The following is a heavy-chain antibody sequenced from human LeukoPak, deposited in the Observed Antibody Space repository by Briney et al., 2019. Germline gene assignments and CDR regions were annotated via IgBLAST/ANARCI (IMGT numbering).Heavy chain of an antibody. Sequence: AASVKVSCKASGYTFTGYYMHWVRQAPGQGLEWMGWINPNSGGTNYAQKFRGRVTMTRDTSISTAYMELSRLRSDDTAVYYCASAESRWYSITMIGGAFDIWGQGTMVTVSS. CDR1: GYTFTGYY. D-gene: IGHD3-22*01. V-gene: IGHV1-2*02. CDR2: INPNSGGT. CDR3: ASAESRWYSITMIGGAFDI. J-gene: IGHJ3*02.